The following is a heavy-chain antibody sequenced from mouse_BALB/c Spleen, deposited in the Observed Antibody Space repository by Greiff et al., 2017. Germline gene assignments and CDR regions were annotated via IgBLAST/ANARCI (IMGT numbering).Heavy chain of an antibody. Sequence: VQLQQSGAELAKPGASVKMSCKASGYTFTSYWMHWVKQRPGQGLEWIGYINPSTGYTEYNQKFKDKATLTADKSSSTAYMQLSSLTSEDSAVYYCARLDYGNYSFAYWGQGTLVTVSA. V-gene: IGHV1-7*01. CDR2: INPSTGYT. D-gene: IGHD2-1*01. CDR1: GYTFTSYW. CDR3: ARLDYGNYSFAY. J-gene: IGHJ3*01.